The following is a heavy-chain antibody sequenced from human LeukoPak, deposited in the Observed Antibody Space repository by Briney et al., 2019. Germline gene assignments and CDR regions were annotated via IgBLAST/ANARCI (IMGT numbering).Heavy chain of an antibody. J-gene: IGHJ4*02. CDR3: ARALLWFGEAAIGY. CDR1: GGSFSGYY. CDR2: INHSGST. V-gene: IGHV4-34*01. Sequence: SETLSLTCAVYGGSFSGYYWRWIRQPPGKGLEWIGEINHSGSTNYNPSLKSRVTISVDTSKNQFSLKLSSVTAADTAVYYCARALLWFGEAAIGYWGQGTLVTVSS. D-gene: IGHD3-10*01.